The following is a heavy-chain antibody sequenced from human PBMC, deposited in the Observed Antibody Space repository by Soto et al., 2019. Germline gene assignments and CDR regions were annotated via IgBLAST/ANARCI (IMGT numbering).Heavy chain of an antibody. Sequence: EVQLVESGGGVVQPGGSLRLSCAASGFTFSSYSMNWVRQAPGKGLEWVSYISSSSSTIYYADSVKGRFTISRDNAKNSLYLQMNSLRDEDTAVYYCARDAPVVVISGTKPDAFDIWGQGTIVTVSS. V-gene: IGHV3-48*02. CDR2: ISSSSSTI. CDR1: GFTFSSYS. D-gene: IGHD3-22*01. J-gene: IGHJ3*02. CDR3: ARDAPVVVISGTKPDAFDI.